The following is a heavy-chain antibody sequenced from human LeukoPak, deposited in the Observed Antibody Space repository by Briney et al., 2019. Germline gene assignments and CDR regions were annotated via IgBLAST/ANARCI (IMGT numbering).Heavy chain of an antibody. CDR3: ARAETTTVVTRFDY. D-gene: IGHD4-23*01. CDR1: GGSFSGYY. J-gene: IGHJ4*02. V-gene: IGHV4-34*01. CDR2: INHSGST. Sequence: SETLSLTCAVYGGSFSGYYWSWIRQPPGKGLEWIGEINHSGSTNYNPSLKSRVTISVDTSKNQFSLKLSSVTAADTAVYYCARAETTTVVTRFDYWGQGTLVTVSS.